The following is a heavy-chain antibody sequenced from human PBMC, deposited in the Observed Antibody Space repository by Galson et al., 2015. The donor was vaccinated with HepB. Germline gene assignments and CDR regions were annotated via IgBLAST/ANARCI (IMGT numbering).Heavy chain of an antibody. D-gene: IGHD2-2*02. J-gene: IGHJ3*02. V-gene: IGHV3-30*03. CDR1: GFTFSSCG. CDR3: ARSYCSSNSCYNAFDI. Sequence: SLRLSCAASGFTFSSCGMHWVRQAPGKGLEWVAVITYDGSNKYYADSVKGRFTISRDNSKNTLYLQMNSLSAEDTAVYYCARSYCSSNSCYNAFDIWGLGTMVTVSS. CDR2: ITYDGSNK.